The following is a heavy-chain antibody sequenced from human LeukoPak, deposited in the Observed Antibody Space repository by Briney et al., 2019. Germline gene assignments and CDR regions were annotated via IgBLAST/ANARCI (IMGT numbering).Heavy chain of an antibody. CDR1: GFAFSSYW. J-gene: IGHJ5*02. D-gene: IGHD1-26*01. V-gene: IGHV3-74*01. Sequence: PGGSLRLSFAASGFAFSSYWMHWVRQAPGKGLVWVSRINSDGSSTSYADSVKGRFTISRDNAKNTLYLQMNSLRAEDTAVYYCARDNQWELRRWFDPWGQGTLVTVSS. CDR2: INSDGSST. CDR3: ARDNQWELRRWFDP.